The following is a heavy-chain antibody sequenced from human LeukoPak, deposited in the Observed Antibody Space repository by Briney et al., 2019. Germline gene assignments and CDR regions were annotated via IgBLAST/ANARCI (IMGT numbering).Heavy chain of an antibody. V-gene: IGHV1-2*02. D-gene: IGHD6-13*01. Sequence: ASVKVSCKASGYTFTSYGISWVRQAPGQGLEWMGWINPNSGGTNYAQKLQGRVTMTRDTSISTAYMELSRLRSDDTAVYYCARDSSTTGRALRQQLVRFIYWGQGTLVTVSS. CDR1: GYTFTSYG. J-gene: IGHJ4*02. CDR3: ARDSSTTGRALRQQLVRFIY. CDR2: INPNSGGT.